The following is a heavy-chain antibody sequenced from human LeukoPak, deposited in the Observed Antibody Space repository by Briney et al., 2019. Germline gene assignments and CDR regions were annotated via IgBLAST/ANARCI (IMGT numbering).Heavy chain of an antibody. Sequence: ASVEVSCKVSGYTLTELSMHWVRQAPGKGLEWMGDFDPEDGETIYAQKFQGRVTMTEDTSTDTAYMELSSLRSEDTAVYYCATARVGAKSSGRRFTDYWGQGTLVTVSS. V-gene: IGHV1-24*01. CDR3: ATARVGAKSSGRRFTDY. CDR2: FDPEDGET. J-gene: IGHJ4*02. D-gene: IGHD1-26*01. CDR1: GYTLTELS.